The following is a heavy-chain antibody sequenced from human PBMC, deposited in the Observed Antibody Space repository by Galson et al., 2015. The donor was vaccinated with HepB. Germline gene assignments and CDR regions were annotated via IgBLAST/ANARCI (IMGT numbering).Heavy chain of an antibody. J-gene: IGHJ6*02. Sequence: SVKVSCKASGYTFTNYYIHWVRQVPGQGLEWMGIINPSDGSTTYAQTFQGGVTMTRETSTSTVYMELSSVSSEDTAVYHCARNIIPIPSAKWKDKKEYYSHGMDVWGQGTTVTVSS. V-gene: IGHV1-46*01. CDR2: INPSDGST. CDR1: GYTFTNYY. D-gene: IGHD2/OR15-2a*01. CDR3: ARNIIPIPSAKWKDKKEYYSHGMDV.